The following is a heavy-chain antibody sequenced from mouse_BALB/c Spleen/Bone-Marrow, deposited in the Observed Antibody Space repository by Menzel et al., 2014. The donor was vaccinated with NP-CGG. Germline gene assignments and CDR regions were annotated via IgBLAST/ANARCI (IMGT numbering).Heavy chain of an antibody. CDR3: ARDRGGNYGYAMDY. CDR2: IWPGGST. D-gene: IGHD2-1*01. Sequence: VQVVESGPGLVAPSQSLSITCTVSGFSLTSYGVHWVRQSPGKGLEWLGVIWPGGSTNYNSDLMSRLTISKDNSKSQVFLKMNSLQTDDTAIYYCARDRGGNYGYAMDYWGQGTSVTVSS. J-gene: IGHJ4*01. V-gene: IGHV2-9*02. CDR1: GFSLTSYG.